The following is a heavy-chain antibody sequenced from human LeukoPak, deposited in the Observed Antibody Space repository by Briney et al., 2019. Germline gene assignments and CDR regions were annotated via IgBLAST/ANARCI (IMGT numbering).Heavy chain of an antibody. J-gene: IGHJ6*02. CDR1: GGSISGSNW. CDR3: ARAATYYDITTYGHLDV. CDR2: IHHSGIT. V-gene: IGHV4-4*02. Sequence: SETLSLTCTVSGGSISGSNWWSWVRQPPGKGLEWIGEIHHSGITNYKASLRSRVTLSVDKSANQFPLKLNSVTVTDTAVYYCARAATYYDITTYGHLDVWGQGTMVTVSS. D-gene: IGHD3-22*01.